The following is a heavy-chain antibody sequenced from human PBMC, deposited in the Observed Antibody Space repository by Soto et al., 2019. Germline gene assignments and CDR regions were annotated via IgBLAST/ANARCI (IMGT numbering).Heavy chain of an antibody. CDR2: IYYSGST. CDR3: ARVLGGWPIILTPHVFDI. D-gene: IGHD6-19*01. V-gene: IGHV4-31*03. J-gene: IGHJ3*02. Sequence: TLSLTCTVSGGSISSGGYYWSWIRQHPGKGLEWIGYIYYSGSTYYNPSLKSRVTISVDTSKDQFSLKLSSVTAADTAVYYCARVLGGWPIILTPHVFDIWGQGTMVTVSS. CDR1: GGSISSGGYY.